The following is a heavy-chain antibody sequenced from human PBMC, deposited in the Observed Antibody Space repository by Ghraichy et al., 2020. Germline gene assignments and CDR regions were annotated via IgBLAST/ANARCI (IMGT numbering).Heavy chain of an antibody. V-gene: IGHV3-48*04. D-gene: IGHD2-21*01. CDR1: GFTFSGNS. J-gene: IGHJ4*02. CDR2: IGSDGSSI. CDR3: ARDGCGGRTYYFGY. Sequence: GGSLRLSCSASGFTFSGNSMNWVRQAPGKGLERVSYIGSDGSSIYYADSLRGRFTISRDNAKNLLYMHMNSLGAEDTSRYYCARDGCGGRTYYFGYWGQGALVTVSS.